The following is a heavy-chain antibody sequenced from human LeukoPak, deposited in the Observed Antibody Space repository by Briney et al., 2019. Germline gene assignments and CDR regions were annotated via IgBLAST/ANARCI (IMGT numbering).Heavy chain of an antibody. CDR3: AKDLGWAALGWYFDY. CDR1: GFTFSSYA. CDR2: ISGSGGST. J-gene: IGHJ4*02. D-gene: IGHD4-23*01. V-gene: IGHV3-23*01. Sequence: AGGSLRLSCAASGFTFSSYAMSWVRQAPGKGLEWVSAISGSGGSTYYADSVKGRFTISRDNSKNTLYLQMNSLRAEDTAVYYCAKDLGWAALGWYFDYWGQGTLVTVSS.